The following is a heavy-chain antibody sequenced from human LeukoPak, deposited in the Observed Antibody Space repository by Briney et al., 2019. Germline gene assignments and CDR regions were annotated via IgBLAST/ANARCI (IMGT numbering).Heavy chain of an antibody. D-gene: IGHD2-8*02. V-gene: IGHV5-51*01. CDR2: IYPGNSET. CDR3: ARDAGGYPDY. CDR1: GYRFTDYW. J-gene: IGHJ4*02. Sequence: GESLKIFCRGAGYRFTDYWLGWMCQVPGKDLEWLGTIYPGNSETRYRPSLQGQVTISADKSITTAYLQWSNLKASDTAMYFCARDAGGYPDYWGQGTLVTVSS.